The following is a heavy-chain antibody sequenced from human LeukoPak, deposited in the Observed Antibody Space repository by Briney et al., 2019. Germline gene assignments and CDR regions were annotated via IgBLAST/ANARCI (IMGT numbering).Heavy chain of an antibody. Sequence: GSSLMISCKGSGYSFTSYWICWVRQMPAKGLEWKGIVYTGDSDTRYRPSFQGQVTISADKSISTAYLQLSSLKASDTAMYYCARHGPEQTNYGMDVWGQGTTVTVSS. J-gene: IGHJ6*02. V-gene: IGHV5-51*01. D-gene: IGHD1/OR15-1a*01. CDR3: ARHGPEQTNYGMDV. CDR2: VYTGDSDT. CDR1: GYSFTSYW.